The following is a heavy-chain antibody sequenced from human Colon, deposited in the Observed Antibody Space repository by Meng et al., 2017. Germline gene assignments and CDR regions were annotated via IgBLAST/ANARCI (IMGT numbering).Heavy chain of an antibody. CDR3: ARGYRGSTYFAY. CDR1: GDSVPTTLSS. CDR2: IYDNGYT. Sequence: QLQLQESRSRLVKPSQTLYLTCAVSGDSVPTTLSSWSWIRQSPGKGLEWIGNIYDNGYTYYSPSLRSRVTISVDRSNNQFSLNLNSVTAADTAVYFCARGYRGSTYFAYWGQGILVTVSS. J-gene: IGHJ4*02. D-gene: IGHD3-16*01. V-gene: IGHV4-30-2*06.